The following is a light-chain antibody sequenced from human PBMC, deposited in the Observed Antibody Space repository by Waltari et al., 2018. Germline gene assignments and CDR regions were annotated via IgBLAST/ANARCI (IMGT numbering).Light chain of an antibody. J-gene: IGKJ1*01. Sequence: AIRMTQSPSSFSASTGDRVTITCRASQGISSSFAWYQQKPGKAPKLLLYAASTLQSGVPSRFSGRGSRTDFTLTISCLQSEDFATYYCQQYYSYPPITFGQGTKVEIK. CDR2: AAS. V-gene: IGKV1-8*01. CDR3: QQYYSYPPIT. CDR1: QGISSS.